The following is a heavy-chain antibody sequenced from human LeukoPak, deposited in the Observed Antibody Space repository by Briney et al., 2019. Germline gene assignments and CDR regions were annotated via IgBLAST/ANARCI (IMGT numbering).Heavy chain of an antibody. CDR3: AREGGSWEDAGRFDY. Sequence: PSETLSLTCTVSGGSISSGSYYWSWIRQPAGKGLEWIGRIYTSGSTNYNPSLKSRVTISVDTSKNQFSLKLSSVTAADTAVYYCAREGGSWEDAGRFDYWGQGTLVTVSS. CDR2: IYTSGST. CDR1: GGSISSGSYY. V-gene: IGHV4-61*02. J-gene: IGHJ4*02. D-gene: IGHD1-26*01.